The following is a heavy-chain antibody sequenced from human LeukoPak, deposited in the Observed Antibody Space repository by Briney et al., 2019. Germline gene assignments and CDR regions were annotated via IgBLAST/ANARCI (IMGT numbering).Heavy chain of an antibody. V-gene: IGHV4-34*01. CDR1: GGSFSTYY. CDR2: INHSGST. J-gene: IGHJ4*02. Sequence: SETLSLTCAVYGGSFSTYYWSWIRQPPGKGLEWFGEINHSGSTNYNPSLKSRVTISVDTSKNQFSLKLSSVTAADTAVYYCARGGYSGSYYALNYWGQGTLVTVSS. CDR3: ARGGYSGSYYALNY. D-gene: IGHD1-26*01.